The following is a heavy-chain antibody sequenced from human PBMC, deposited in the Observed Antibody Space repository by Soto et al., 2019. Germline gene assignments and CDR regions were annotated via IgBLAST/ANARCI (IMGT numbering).Heavy chain of an antibody. D-gene: IGHD1-1*01. Sequence: SVKVSGKSSGGTVSIYAISWVRQAPGQGLEWMGGIIPIFGTANYAQKCQGRVTITADESPSTAYMELSSLRSEDTAVYSCARTQLFEGNFRHDYYFDYWGQGTLVTVS. CDR3: ARTQLFEGNFRHDYYFDY. V-gene: IGHV1-69*13. CDR2: IIPIFGTA. J-gene: IGHJ4*02. CDR1: GGTVSIYA.